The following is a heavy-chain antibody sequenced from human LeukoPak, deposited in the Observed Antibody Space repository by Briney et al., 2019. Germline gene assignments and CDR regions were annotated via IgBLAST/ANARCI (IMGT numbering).Heavy chain of an antibody. CDR1: GDSVSSKSAA. V-gene: IGHV6-1*01. CDR3: ARDYSGWPNR. Sequence: TSQTLSLTCAISGDSVSSKSAAWNWIRQSPSRGLEWLGRTYYRSKWHNDYVPSVESRITISADTSKNQFSLQLNSVTPEDTAVYYCARDYSGWPNRWGQGTLVTVSS. D-gene: IGHD6-19*01. CDR2: TYYRSKWHN. J-gene: IGHJ5*02.